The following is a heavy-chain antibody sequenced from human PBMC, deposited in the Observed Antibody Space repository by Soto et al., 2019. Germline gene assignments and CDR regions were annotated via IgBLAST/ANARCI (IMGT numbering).Heavy chain of an antibody. CDR3: ARGGDLWFGELYAFDI. CDR1: GFTFSSYG. J-gene: IGHJ3*02. D-gene: IGHD3-10*01. Sequence: GGSLRLSCAASGFTFSSYGMHWVRQAPGKGLEWVAVIGYDGSNKYYADSVKGRFTISRDNSKNTLYLQMNRLRAEDTAVYYCARGGDLWFGELYAFDIWGQGTMVTVSS. V-gene: IGHV3-33*01. CDR2: IGYDGSNK.